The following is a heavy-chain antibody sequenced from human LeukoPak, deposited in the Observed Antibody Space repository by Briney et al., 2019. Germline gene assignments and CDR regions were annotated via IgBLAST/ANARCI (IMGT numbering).Heavy chain of an antibody. V-gene: IGHV3-23*01. CDR2: ISGSGGST. CDR1: GFTFSSYA. Sequence: GGSLRLSCAASGFTFSSYAMSWVRQAPGKGLEWVSAISGSGGSTYYADSVKGRFTISRDNSKNTLYLQMNSLRAEDTAVYYCAKDAYRTCSGGSCYSDYWGQGTLVTVSS. D-gene: IGHD2-15*01. CDR3: AKDAYRTCSGGSCYSDY. J-gene: IGHJ4*02.